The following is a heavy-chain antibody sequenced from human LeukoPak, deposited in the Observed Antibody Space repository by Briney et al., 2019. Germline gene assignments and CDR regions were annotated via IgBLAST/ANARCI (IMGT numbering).Heavy chain of an antibody. Sequence: ASVKVSCKASGYTFTGYYMHWVRQAPGQGLEWMGWINPNSGGTNYAQKYQGRVTMTRDTSINTAYMELSRLRSDDTAVYYCARDIYCSSTSCYTVQLDYWGQGTLVTVSS. D-gene: IGHD2-2*02. V-gene: IGHV1-2*02. J-gene: IGHJ4*02. CDR2: INPNSGGT. CDR1: GYTFTGYY. CDR3: ARDIYCSSTSCYTVQLDY.